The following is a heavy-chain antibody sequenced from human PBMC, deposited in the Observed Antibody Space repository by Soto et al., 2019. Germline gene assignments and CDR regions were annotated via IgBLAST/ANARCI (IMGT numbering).Heavy chain of an antibody. CDR2: ISAYNGNT. CDR3: ARLGGDARLGDFTYCGGDCYSTPADVRHYYYMDV. V-gene: IGHV1-18*01. D-gene: IGHD2-21*01. CDR1: GYTFTSYG. Sequence: ASVKVSCKASGYTFTSYGISWVRQAPGQGLEWMGWISAYNGNTNYAQKLQGRVTMTTDTSTSTAYMELRSLRSDDTAVYYCARLGGDARLGDFTYCGGDCYSTPADVRHYYYMDVWGKGTTVTVSS. J-gene: IGHJ6*03.